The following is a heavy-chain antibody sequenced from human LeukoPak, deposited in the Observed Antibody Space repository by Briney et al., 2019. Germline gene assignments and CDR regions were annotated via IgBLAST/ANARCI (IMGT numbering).Heavy chain of an antibody. Sequence: GGSLRLSCAASGFTFSSYAMSWVRQAPGKGLEWVSAISGSGGSTYYADSVKGRFTISRDNSKNTLYLQMNSLRAEDTAVYYCAKSVMITFGGVIGAFDIWGQGTMVTDSS. CDR3: AKSVMITFGGVIGAFDI. CDR2: ISGSGGST. V-gene: IGHV3-23*01. CDR1: GFTFSSYA. J-gene: IGHJ3*02. D-gene: IGHD3-16*02.